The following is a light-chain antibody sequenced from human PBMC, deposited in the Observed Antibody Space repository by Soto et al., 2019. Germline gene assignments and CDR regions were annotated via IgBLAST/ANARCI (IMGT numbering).Light chain of an antibody. CDR3: QQYSLSPDT. Sequence: IVLTQSPGTLSLSPGERATLSCTASQSVSNNYLAWYQQKPGQAPRLLINDASSRATGIPDRFSGSGSGTGFTLTISGLEPEDSAVYYCQQYSLSPDTFGGGTTVEIK. CDR1: QSVSNNY. V-gene: IGKV3-20*01. CDR2: DAS. J-gene: IGKJ4*01.